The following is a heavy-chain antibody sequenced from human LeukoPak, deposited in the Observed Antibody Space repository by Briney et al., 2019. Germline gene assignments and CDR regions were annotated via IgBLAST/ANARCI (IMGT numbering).Heavy chain of an antibody. Sequence: SVKVSCKASGGTFSSYAISWVRLAPGQGLEWMGGIIPIFGTANYAQKFQGRVTITADESTSTAYMELSSLRSEDTAVYYCASFMTPNRQLLHDYWGQGTLVTVSS. CDR1: GGTFSSYA. J-gene: IGHJ4*02. V-gene: IGHV1-69*13. D-gene: IGHD2-2*01. CDR2: IIPIFGTA. CDR3: ASFMTPNRQLLHDY.